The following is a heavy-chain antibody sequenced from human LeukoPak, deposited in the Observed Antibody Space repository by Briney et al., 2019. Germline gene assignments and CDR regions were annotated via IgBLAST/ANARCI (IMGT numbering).Heavy chain of an antibody. D-gene: IGHD6-19*01. J-gene: IGHJ4*02. CDR1: GFTFSTYS. Sequence: GGSLRLTCVASGFTFSTYSMNWVRQAPGKGLEWVSSISSSSTYIYYADSVKGRFTISRDNAKNSLYLQMNSLRAEDTAVYYCARGLNTGYSSGWYIDYWGQGTLVTVSS. V-gene: IGHV3-21*01. CDR3: ARGLNTGYSSGWYIDY. CDR2: ISSSSTYI.